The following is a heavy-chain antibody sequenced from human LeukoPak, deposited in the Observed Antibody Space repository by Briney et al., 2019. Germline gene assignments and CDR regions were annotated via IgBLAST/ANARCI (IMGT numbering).Heavy chain of an antibody. Sequence: GASVKVSCKTSGGSIFNYASSWGRQAPGEGLEWRVVIIPICETANYAQKFLGRVTIISDKSTNTANMELSSLRAEDTAVYYCARVAAAIPRWYFDLWGRGTLVTVSS. CDR2: IIPICETA. D-gene: IGHD2-21*02. CDR1: GGSIFNYA. V-gene: IGHV1-69*06. CDR3: ARVAAAIPRWYFDL. J-gene: IGHJ2*01.